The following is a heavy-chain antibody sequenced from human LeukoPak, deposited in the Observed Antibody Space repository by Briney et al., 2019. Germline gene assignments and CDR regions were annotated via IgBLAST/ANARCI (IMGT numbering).Heavy chain of an antibody. D-gene: IGHD3-22*01. V-gene: IGHV3-9*01. CDR2: ISWNSGSI. CDR3: AKYYDRHAFDI. J-gene: IGHJ3*02. CDR1: GFTFDDYA. Sequence: GRSLRLSCAASGFTFDDYAMHWVRQAPGKGLEWVSGISWNSGSIGYADSVKGRFTISRDNAKNSLYLQMNSLRAEDTAVYYCAKYYDRHAFDIWGQGTMVTVSS.